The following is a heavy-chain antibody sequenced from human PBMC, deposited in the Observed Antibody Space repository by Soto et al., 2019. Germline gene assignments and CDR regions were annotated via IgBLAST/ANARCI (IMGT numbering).Heavy chain of an antibody. CDR2: IYLGDSNT. CDR1: GNSFTSYW. CDR3: ARQEYCSSTSCYKVDS. Sequence: GEALKLSFTGSGNSFTSYWIGWVRQMPGKGLEWMGIIYLGDSNTRYSPTFQGQVTISADRSISTAYLQCSSLKASETAMYYCARQEYCSSTSCYKVDSWGQVTLVTVSS. V-gene: IGHV5-51*01. D-gene: IGHD2-2*02. J-gene: IGHJ4*02.